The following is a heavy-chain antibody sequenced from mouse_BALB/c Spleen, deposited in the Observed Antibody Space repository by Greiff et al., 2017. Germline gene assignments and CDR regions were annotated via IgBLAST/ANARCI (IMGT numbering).Heavy chain of an antibody. CDR3: ARGEDYRCFAY. CDR1: GYSITSDYA. D-gene: IGHD2-13*01. Sequence: VQLKESGPGLVKPSQSLSLTCTVTGYSITSDYAWNWIRQFPGNKLEWMGYISYSGSTSYNPSLKSRISITRDTSKNQFFLQLNSVTTEDTATYYCARGEDYRCFAYWGQGTLVTVSA. J-gene: IGHJ3*01. CDR2: ISYSGST. V-gene: IGHV3-2*02.